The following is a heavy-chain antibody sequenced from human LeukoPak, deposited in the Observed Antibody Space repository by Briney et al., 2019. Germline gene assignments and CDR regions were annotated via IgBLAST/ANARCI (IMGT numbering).Heavy chain of an antibody. CDR1: GGSISSYY. CDR2: IYTSGST. CDR3: ARDSRQYYYYYGMDV. V-gene: IGHV4-4*07. Sequence: SETLSLTCTVSGGSISSYYWSWIRQPAGKGLEWIGRIYTSGSTNYNPSLKSRVTISVDTSKNQFSLKLSSVTAADTAVYYCARDSRQYYYYYGMDVWGQGTTVTASS. J-gene: IGHJ6*02.